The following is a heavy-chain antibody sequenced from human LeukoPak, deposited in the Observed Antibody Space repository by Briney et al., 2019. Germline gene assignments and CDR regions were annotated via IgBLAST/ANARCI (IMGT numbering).Heavy chain of an antibody. D-gene: IGHD2-15*01. Sequence: PSETLSLTCTVSGGSISSGGYYWSWIRQPPGKGLEWIGYIYYNGITNYNPSLKSRVTISVDTSKNQFSLKLSSVTAADTAVYYCARRYCTGGTCYEGDYWGQGTLVTVSS. V-gene: IGHV4-61*08. J-gene: IGHJ4*02. CDR3: ARRYCTGGTCYEGDY. CDR2: IYYNGIT. CDR1: GGSISSGGYY.